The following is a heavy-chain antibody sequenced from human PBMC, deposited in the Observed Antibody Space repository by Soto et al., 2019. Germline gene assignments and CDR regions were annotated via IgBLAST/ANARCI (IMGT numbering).Heavy chain of an antibody. Sequence: SVKVACKASGGTFSSYAISWVRQAPGQGLEWMVGIIPIFGTANYAQKFQGRVTITADESTSTAYMELSSLRSEDTAVYYCARDGCSSTSCYIPEDYYYGMDVWGQGTTVTVSS. J-gene: IGHJ6*02. CDR3: ARDGCSSTSCYIPEDYYYGMDV. CDR1: GGTFSSYA. V-gene: IGHV1-69*13. CDR2: IIPIFGTA. D-gene: IGHD2-2*02.